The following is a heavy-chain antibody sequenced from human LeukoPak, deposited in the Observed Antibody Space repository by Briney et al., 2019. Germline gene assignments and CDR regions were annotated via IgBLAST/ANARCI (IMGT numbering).Heavy chain of an antibody. D-gene: IGHD6-6*01. J-gene: IGHJ4*02. CDR2: IYYSGST. CDR1: GGPITSHY. CDR3: ARVLSSASKVFDY. V-gene: IGHV4-59*11. Sequence: PSETLSLICTVSGGPITSHYWSWIRQPPGKGLEWIGYIYYSGSTNYNPSLESRVTISVDTSKNQFSLKLSSVTAADTAVYFCARVLSSASKVFDYWGQGTLVTVSS.